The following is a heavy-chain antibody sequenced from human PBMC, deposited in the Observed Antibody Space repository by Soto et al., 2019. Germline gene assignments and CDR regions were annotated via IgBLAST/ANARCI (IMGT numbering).Heavy chain of an antibody. CDR1: GGSISSDY. CDR2: ISHTGST. D-gene: IGHD3-3*01. V-gene: IGHV4-59*01. CDR3: ARDHPNWRAPLGY. Sequence: SETLSLTCTVSGGSISSDYWNWIRQSPGKGLEWIGYISHTGSTTYNPSLGSRVLISVDTSKNQFYLKLKYVTAADTAVYYCARDHPNWRAPLGYWGPGTLVTVSS. J-gene: IGHJ4*02.